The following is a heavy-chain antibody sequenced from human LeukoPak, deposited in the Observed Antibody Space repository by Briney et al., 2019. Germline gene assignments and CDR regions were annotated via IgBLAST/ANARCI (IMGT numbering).Heavy chain of an antibody. CDR1: GFTFSRSW. J-gene: IGHJ4*02. CDR2: INPDGDGM. V-gene: IGHV3-7*01. Sequence: PGGSLRLFCTASGFTFSRSWMNWIRQAPGKGLEWVADINPDGDGMRFVDSVKGRFTMSRDNAQSSLHLQMNFLRVEDTAFYYCAAWTDRGYSYWGQGVLVTVSS. CDR3: AAWTDRGYSY. D-gene: IGHD5-12*01.